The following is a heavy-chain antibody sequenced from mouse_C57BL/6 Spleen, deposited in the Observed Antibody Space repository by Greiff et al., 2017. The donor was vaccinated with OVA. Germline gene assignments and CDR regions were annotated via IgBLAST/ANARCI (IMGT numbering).Heavy chain of an antibody. CDR1: GFSLTSYG. CDR3: ARGSLITTVVAHWYFDV. CDR2: IWSGGST. V-gene: IGHV2-2*01. Sequence: VKVVESGPGLVQPSQSLSITCTVSGFSLTSYGVHWVRQSPGKGLEWLGVIWSGGSTDYNAAFISRLSISKDNSKSQVFFKMNSLQADDTAIYYCARGSLITTVVAHWYFDVWGTGTTVTVSS. D-gene: IGHD1-1*01. J-gene: IGHJ1*03.